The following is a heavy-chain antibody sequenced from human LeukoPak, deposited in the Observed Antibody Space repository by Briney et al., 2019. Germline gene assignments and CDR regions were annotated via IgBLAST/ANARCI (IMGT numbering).Heavy chain of an antibody. Sequence: ASVKVSCKPSGYTFTIYCISWVRQAPGQGLEWMGWISAYNGNTNYAQKLQGRVTMTTDTSTSTAYMELRSLRSDDTAVYYCARGFYGGNDNAGLRFDYWGQGTLVTVSS. CDR1: GYTFTIYC. CDR2: ISAYNGNT. V-gene: IGHV1-18*01. CDR3: ARGFYGGNDNAGLRFDY. J-gene: IGHJ4*02. D-gene: IGHD4-23*01.